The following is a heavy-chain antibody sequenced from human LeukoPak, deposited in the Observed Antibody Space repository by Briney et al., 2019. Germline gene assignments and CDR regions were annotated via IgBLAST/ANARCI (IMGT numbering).Heavy chain of an antibody. V-gene: IGHV3-23*01. J-gene: IGHJ4*02. CDR2: ISGSGGST. Sequence: PGASLRLSCAASGFTFSSYAMSWVRQAPGKGLEWVSAISGSGGSTYYADSVKGRFTISRDNSNNTLYLQMNSLRAEDTAVYYCAKDRRGSYGRGLDYWGQGTLVTVSS. D-gene: IGHD1-26*01. CDR3: AKDRRGSYGRGLDY. CDR1: GFTFSSYA.